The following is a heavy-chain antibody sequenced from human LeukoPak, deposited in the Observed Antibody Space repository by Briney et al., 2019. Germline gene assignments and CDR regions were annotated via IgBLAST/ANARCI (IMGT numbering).Heavy chain of an antibody. J-gene: IGHJ4*02. CDR2: ITGSGDNT. D-gene: IGHD6-19*01. V-gene: IGHV3-23*01. CDR1: GFTFSSYV. Sequence: KTGGSLRLSCAASGFTFSSYVMSWVRQAPGKGLEWVSAITGSGDNTYYADSVKGRFTISRDNSKNTLYLQMNSLRAEDTAVYYCAKRGPAGAGKSPDYFDYWGQGTLATASS. CDR3: AKRGPAGAGKSPDYFDY.